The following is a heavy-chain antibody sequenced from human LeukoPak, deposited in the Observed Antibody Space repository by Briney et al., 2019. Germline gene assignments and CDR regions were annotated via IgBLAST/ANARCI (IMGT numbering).Heavy chain of an antibody. CDR3: ASSVTHDTKLAVAGTKGSINYYYGMDV. D-gene: IGHD6-19*01. CDR2: IYSGGST. CDR1: GFTVSSNY. J-gene: IGHJ6*02. Sequence: HPGGSLRLSCAASGFTVSSNYMSWVRQAPGKGLEWVSVIYSGGSTYYADSVKGRFTISRDNSKNTLYLQMNSLRAEDTAVYYCASSVTHDTKLAVAGTKGSINYYYGMDVWGQGTTVTVSS. V-gene: IGHV3-53*01.